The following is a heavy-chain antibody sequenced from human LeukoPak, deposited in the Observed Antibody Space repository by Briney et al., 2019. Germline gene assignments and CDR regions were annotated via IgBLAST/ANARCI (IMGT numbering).Heavy chain of an antibody. Sequence: SVKVSCKASGGTFSSYAISWVRQAPGQGLEWMGGFIPIFGTANYAQKFQGRVTITTDESTSTAYMELSSLRSEDTAVYYCARGCEYSSSSCSLGYYYMDVWGKGTTVTVSS. CDR3: ARGCEYSSSSCSLGYYYMDV. CDR2: FIPIFGTA. V-gene: IGHV1-69*05. D-gene: IGHD6-6*01. J-gene: IGHJ6*03. CDR1: GGTFSSYA.